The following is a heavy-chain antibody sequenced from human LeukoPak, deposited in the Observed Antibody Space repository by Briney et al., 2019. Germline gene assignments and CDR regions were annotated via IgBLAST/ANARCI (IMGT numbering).Heavy chain of an antibody. Sequence: SETLSLTCTVSGYSISSGYFWGWIRQPPGKGLEWIGSIYHSGSTYYNPSLKSRVTISVDTSKNQFSLKLSSVTAADTAVYYCARGRYGFLEWLGNFDYWGQGTLVTVSS. CDR1: GYSISSGYF. CDR3: ARGRYGFLEWLGNFDY. V-gene: IGHV4-38-2*02. CDR2: IYHSGST. D-gene: IGHD3-3*01. J-gene: IGHJ4*02.